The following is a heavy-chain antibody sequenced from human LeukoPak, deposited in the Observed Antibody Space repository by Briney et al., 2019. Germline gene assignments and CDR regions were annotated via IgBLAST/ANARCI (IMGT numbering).Heavy chain of an antibody. V-gene: IGHV1-2*02. CDR2: INPKSGGT. J-gene: IGHJ4*02. Sequence: ASVKVSCKASGYTFTGYYMHWVRQAPGQGLEWMGWINPKSGGTNYAQKFQGRVTMTRDTSISTAYMELSRLRSDDTAVYYCAREGGRYSSGCLLFWGQGTLVTVSS. CDR3: AREGGRYSSGCLLF. D-gene: IGHD6-19*01. CDR1: GYTFTGYY.